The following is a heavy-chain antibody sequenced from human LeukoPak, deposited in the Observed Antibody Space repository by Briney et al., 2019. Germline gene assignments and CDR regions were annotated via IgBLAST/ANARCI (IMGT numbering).Heavy chain of an antibody. V-gene: IGHV1-69*13. CDR1: GGTFSSYA. Sequence: SVKVSCKASGGTFSSYAISWVRQAPGQGLEWMGGIIPIFGTANYAQKFQGRVTITADEPTSTAYMELSSLRSEDTAVYYCATTNIVVVTAPYYYYYMDVWGKGTTVTISS. CDR2: IIPIFGTA. CDR3: ATTNIVVVTAPYYYYYMDV. D-gene: IGHD2-21*02. J-gene: IGHJ6*03.